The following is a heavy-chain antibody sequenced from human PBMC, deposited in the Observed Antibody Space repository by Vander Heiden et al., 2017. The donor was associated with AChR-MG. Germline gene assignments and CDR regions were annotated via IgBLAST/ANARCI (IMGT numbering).Heavy chain of an antibody. J-gene: IGHJ6*02. CDR2: ISGSGART. V-gene: IGHV3-23*01. Sequence: EVQLLESGGGLVQPGGSLRLSCAASGFTFSTYAMTWVRQAPGKGLEWVSSISGSGARTYYADSVKGRFTISRDNSKNTLYLQMGSLRDEDTALYYCAKVLHQVVLYYFYGMDVWGQGTTVTVSS. D-gene: IGHD2-15*01. CDR1: GFTFSTYA. CDR3: AKVLHQVVLYYFYGMDV.